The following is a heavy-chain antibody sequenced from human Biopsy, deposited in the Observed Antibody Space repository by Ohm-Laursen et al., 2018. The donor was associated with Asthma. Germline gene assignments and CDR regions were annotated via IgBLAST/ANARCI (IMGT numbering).Heavy chain of an antibody. CDR3: ARHWDWGSFFDY. J-gene: IGHJ4*02. D-gene: IGHD7-27*01. CDR1: GGSMSSSSYY. CDR2: ISYTGSA. V-gene: IGHV4-39*01. Sequence: SETLSLTCTVSGGSMSSSSYYWGWIRQPPGKGLEWMGSISYTGSAYHNPSLKSRVTISVDTSKNHFSLKLSSVTAADTAMYYCARHWDWGSFFDYWGQGTPVTVSS.